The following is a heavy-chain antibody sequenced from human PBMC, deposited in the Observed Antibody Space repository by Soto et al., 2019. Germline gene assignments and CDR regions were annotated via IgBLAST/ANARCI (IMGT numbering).Heavy chain of an antibody. D-gene: IGHD3-22*01. J-gene: IGHJ4*02. CDR1: GGSISSSYW. CDR3: ARNAYYYDSSGYYYAEHFDY. Sequence: SETLSLTCAVSGGSISSSYWWSWVRQPPGKGLEWIGEIYHSGSTNYNPSLKSRVTISVDKSKNQFSLKLSSVTAADTAVYYCARNAYYYDSSGYYYAEHFDYWGQGTLVTVSS. V-gene: IGHV4-4*02. CDR2: IYHSGST.